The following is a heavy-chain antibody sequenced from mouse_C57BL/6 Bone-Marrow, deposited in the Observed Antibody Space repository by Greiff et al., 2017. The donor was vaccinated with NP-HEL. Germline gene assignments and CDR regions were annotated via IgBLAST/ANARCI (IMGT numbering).Heavy chain of an antibody. V-gene: IGHV1-59*01. J-gene: IGHJ4*01. Sequence: QVQLQQPGAELVRPGTSVKLSCKASGYTFTSYWMHWVKQRPGQGLEWIGVIDPSDSYTNYNQKFKGKATLPVDTSSSTAYMQLSRLTSEDSAVYYCARRYYGYDLFWGQGTSVTVSS. CDR2: IDPSDSYT. CDR1: GYTFTSYW. D-gene: IGHD2-2*01. CDR3: ARRYYGYDLF.